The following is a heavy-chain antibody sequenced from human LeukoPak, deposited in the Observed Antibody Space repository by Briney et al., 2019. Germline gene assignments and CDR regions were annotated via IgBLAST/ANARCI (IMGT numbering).Heavy chain of an antibody. CDR2: IWYDGSNK. J-gene: IGHJ6*03. CDR3: ARASSSWYRYYYYYYMDV. V-gene: IGHV3-33*01. CDR1: GFTFSSYG. D-gene: IGHD6-13*01. Sequence: PGRSLRLSCAASGFTFSSYGMHWVRQAPGKGLEWVAVIWYDGSNKYYADSVKGRFTISRDNAKNSLYLQMNSLRAEDTAVYYCARASSSWYRYYYYYYMDVWGKGTTVTVSS.